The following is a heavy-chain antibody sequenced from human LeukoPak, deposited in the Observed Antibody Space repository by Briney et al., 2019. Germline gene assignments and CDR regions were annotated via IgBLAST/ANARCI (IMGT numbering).Heavy chain of an antibody. J-gene: IGHJ4*02. V-gene: IGHV3-30*04. Sequence: GGSLRLSCAASGFTFSSYAMHWVRQAPGKGLEWAAVISYDGSNKYYADSVKGRFTISRDNSKNTLYLQMNSLRAEDTAVYYCARESPRAYYDSSGYYHDYWGQGTLVTVSS. D-gene: IGHD3-22*01. CDR2: ISYDGSNK. CDR1: GFTFSSYA. CDR3: ARESPRAYYDSSGYYHDY.